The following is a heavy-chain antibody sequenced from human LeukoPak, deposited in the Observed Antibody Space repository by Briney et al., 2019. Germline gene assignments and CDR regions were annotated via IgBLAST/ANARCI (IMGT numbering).Heavy chain of an antibody. V-gene: IGHV1-2*02. D-gene: IGHD5-24*01. CDR3: ARDRQGDGFAYFDF. CDR2: INPKSGAT. CDR1: GYTFSDYL. Sequence: ASVKVSCKASGYTFSDYLVHWVRQAPGQGLEWMGWINPKSGATSSAQKFQGRVTMTRVTSISTAYMDLTTLTSDDTAVYFCARDRQGDGFAYFDFWGQGTLATVSS. J-gene: IGHJ4*02.